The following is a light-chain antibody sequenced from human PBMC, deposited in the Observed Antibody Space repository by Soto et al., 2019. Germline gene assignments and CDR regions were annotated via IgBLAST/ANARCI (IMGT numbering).Light chain of an antibody. CDR1: QSVSYN. J-gene: IGKJ1*01. V-gene: IGKV3-20*01. Sequence: EVVLTQSPGTLSLSPGERATLSCRASQSVSYNLAWYQQKPGQAPRLLFYGASTRATGIPARFSGSGSGTDFTLTISRLEPEDFAVYYCQQYGSSGTFGQGTKVDIK. CDR2: GAS. CDR3: QQYGSSGT.